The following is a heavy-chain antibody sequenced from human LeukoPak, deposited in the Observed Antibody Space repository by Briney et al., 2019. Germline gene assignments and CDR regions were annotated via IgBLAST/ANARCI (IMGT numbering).Heavy chain of an antibody. CDR2: IYTSGSA. D-gene: IGHD3-3*01. J-gene: IGHJ6*03. CDR1: GGSIISGSYD. CDR3: ARGARNYDVWSGPPPNYMVV. Sequence: SQTLSLTCTVSGGSIISGSYDWSWIRQPAGKVLEWMGRIYTSGSANYNPSLTSRVTISVDTSKNQVSLKLSSVTAADTAVYYCARGARNYDVWSGPPPNYMVVWGKGTTVTVSS. V-gene: IGHV4-61*02.